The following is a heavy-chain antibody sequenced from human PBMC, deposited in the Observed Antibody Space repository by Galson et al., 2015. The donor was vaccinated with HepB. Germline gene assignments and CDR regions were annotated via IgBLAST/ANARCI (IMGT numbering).Heavy chain of an antibody. Sequence: SLRLSCAASGFTFSSYSMNWVRQAPGKGLEWVSSISSSSSYIYYADSVKGRFTISRDNAKNSLYLQMNSLRAEDTAVYYCVREWRITIFGVIRKEDAFDIWGQGTMVTVSS. CDR3: VREWRITIFGVIRKEDAFDI. D-gene: IGHD3-3*01. CDR2: ISSSSSYI. J-gene: IGHJ3*02. CDR1: GFTFSSYS. V-gene: IGHV3-21*01.